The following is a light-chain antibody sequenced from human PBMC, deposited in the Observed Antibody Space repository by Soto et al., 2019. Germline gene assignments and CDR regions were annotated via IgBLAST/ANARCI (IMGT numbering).Light chain of an antibody. CDR1: KNDFGVYVF. CDR2: EVV. Sequence: QSVLTQPPSASGSPGQSVTISCTGTKNDFGVYVFVSWYQHHPGKAPRLIIYEVVQRPSGVPDRYSGSKSGNTASLTVSGLQAADEADYFCKSYAGSNTYVFGSGTRVTVL. V-gene: IGLV2-8*01. CDR3: KSYAGSNTYV. J-gene: IGLJ1*01.